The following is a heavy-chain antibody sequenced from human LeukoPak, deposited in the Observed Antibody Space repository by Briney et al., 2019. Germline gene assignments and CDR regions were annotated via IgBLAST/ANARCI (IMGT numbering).Heavy chain of an antibody. CDR2: IGAGGTFT. CDR3: AKDLDYTTYGYDFDY. V-gene: IGHV3-23*01. D-gene: IGHD4-11*01. J-gene: IGHJ4*02. CDR1: GFTFSSYA. Sequence: GGSLRLSCTASGFTFSSYALNWVRQAPPKGLEWVSGIGAGGTFTYYADSVQGRFTIFRDNSRNTLYLQMNSLRADDTAVYYCAKDLDYTTYGYDFDYWGQGTLVTVSS.